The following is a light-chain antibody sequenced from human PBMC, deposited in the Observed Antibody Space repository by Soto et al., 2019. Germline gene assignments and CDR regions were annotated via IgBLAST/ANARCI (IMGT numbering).Light chain of an antibody. V-gene: IGKV3-20*01. CDR1: QSVSSIY. CDR3: QQYGISPRT. J-gene: IGKJ1*01. CDR2: GAS. Sequence: EIVLTQSPGTLSLSPGERATLSCRASQSVSSIYLAWYQQKPGQAPRLLIYGASSRATGIPDRFSGSGSGTDFTLTISRLEPEDFAVYYCQQYGISPRTFGQGTKVDI.